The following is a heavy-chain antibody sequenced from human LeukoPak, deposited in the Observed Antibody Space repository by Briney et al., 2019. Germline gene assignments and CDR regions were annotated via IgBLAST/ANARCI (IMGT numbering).Heavy chain of an antibody. CDR3: SRVISFGDTSDL. J-gene: IGHJ5*02. Sequence: GGSLRLSCEGSGFTFNKFGISWVRHVPGKGLEWVANISPDGSVRKYVDTVKGRFAISRDNAQNSVPLHMSSLRPDDTAIYYCSRVISFGDTSDLWGQGTHVIVSS. V-gene: IGHV3-7*01. CDR2: ISPDGSVR. CDR1: GFTFNKFG. D-gene: IGHD3-10*01.